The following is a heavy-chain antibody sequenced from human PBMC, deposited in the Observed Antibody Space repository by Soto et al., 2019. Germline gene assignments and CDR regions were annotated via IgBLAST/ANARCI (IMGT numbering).Heavy chain of an antibody. V-gene: IGHV2-5*02. Sequence: QITLKESGPTLVKPTQTLTLTCSFSGFSLSTTGVGVGWIRQPPGKALEWLGFAYWDDDNRYSPSRKSRLTITKDTSGNQVVLTMTTMDPVDTATYFCAHRREAYNWDDAHFDYWGKGTLVTFSS. CDR3: AHRREAYNWDDAHFDY. D-gene: IGHD1-20*01. J-gene: IGHJ4*02. CDR2: AYWDDDN. CDR1: GFSLSTTGVG.